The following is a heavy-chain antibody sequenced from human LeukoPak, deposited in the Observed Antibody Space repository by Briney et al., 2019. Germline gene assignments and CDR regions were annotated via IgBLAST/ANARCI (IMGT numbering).Heavy chain of an antibody. V-gene: IGHV3-23*01. Sequence: GGSLRLSCAASGFTFSSYAMSWVRQAPGKGLGWVSAISGSGGSTYYADSVKGRFTISRDNSKNTLYLQMNSLRAEDTAVYYCANSLSQFRLYWGQGTLVTVSS. CDR3: ANSLSQFRLY. CDR2: ISGSGGST. CDR1: GFTFSSYA. D-gene: IGHD2/OR15-2a*01. J-gene: IGHJ4*02.